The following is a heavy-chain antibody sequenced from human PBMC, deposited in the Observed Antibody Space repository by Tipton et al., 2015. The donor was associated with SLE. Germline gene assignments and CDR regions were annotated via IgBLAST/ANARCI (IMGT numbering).Heavy chain of an antibody. CDR2: IYTSGST. CDR1: GGSISSGSYY. D-gene: IGHD7-27*01. CDR3: ARLPLGIDDAFDI. Sequence: TLSLTCTVSGGSISSGSYYWSWIRQPAGKGLEWIGRIYTSGSTNYNPSLKSRVTISVDTSKNQFSLKLGSVTAADTAVYYCARLPLGIDDAFDIWGQGTMVTVSS. V-gene: IGHV4-61*02. J-gene: IGHJ3*02.